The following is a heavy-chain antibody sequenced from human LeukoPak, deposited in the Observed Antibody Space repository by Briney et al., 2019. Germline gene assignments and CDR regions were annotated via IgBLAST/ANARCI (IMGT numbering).Heavy chain of an antibody. D-gene: IGHD6-13*01. V-gene: IGHV3-21*01. CDR1: GFTFSSYS. CDR3: ARGKDSSSWYDGGSGWYSDH. J-gene: IGHJ4*02. CDR2: ISSSSSYI. Sequence: GGSLRLSCAASGFTFSSYSMNWVRQAPGKGLEWVSSISSSSSYIYYADSVKGRFTISRDNAKNSLYLQMNSLRAEDTAVYYCARGKDSSSWYDGGSGWYSDHWGQGTLVTVSS.